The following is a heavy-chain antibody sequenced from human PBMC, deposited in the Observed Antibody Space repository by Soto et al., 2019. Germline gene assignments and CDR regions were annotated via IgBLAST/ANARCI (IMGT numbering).Heavy chain of an antibody. Sequence: QVQLVQSGAEVKKPGASVKVSCKASAYTFTNYDINWVRQAPGQGLEWMGWMDPNTGNTGYARKFQGRLTLTRDTSISTAYLELSSLTSEYTADYYCARNPANTGYFEYWGQGTLVIVSS. CDR3: ARNPANTGYFEY. CDR1: AYTFTNYD. V-gene: IGHV1-8*01. D-gene: IGHD1-1*01. J-gene: IGHJ4*02. CDR2: MDPNTGNT.